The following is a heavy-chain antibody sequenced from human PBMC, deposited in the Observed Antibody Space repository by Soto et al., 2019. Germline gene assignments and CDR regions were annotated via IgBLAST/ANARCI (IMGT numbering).Heavy chain of an antibody. D-gene: IGHD3-3*01. Sequence: GGSLRLSCAASGFTFSSYAMSWSRQAPGNGLEWVSAMSGSGGSTYYADSVKCRFTISRDNSKNTLYLQMNSLRAEDTAVYYCAKDRVWDFWSGYHDVWGQGTKVTVSS. CDR1: GFTFSSYA. CDR3: AKDRVWDFWSGYHDV. J-gene: IGHJ6*02. V-gene: IGHV3-23*01. CDR2: MSGSGGST.